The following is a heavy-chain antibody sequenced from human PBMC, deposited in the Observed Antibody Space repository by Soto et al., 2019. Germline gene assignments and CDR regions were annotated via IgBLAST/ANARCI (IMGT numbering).Heavy chain of an antibody. J-gene: IGHJ6*02. Sequence: EVQLVQSGAEVKKPGESLKISCKASGYSFTSYWIGWVRQRPGKGLEWMGIIFPGDSDTTYSPSFQGQVTISADKSTSTAYLHWTSLKDSDTAMYYCARRGRDGYYYVMEVWGQGTTVTVSS. CDR1: GYSFTSYW. CDR3: ARRGRDGYYYVMEV. CDR2: IFPGDSDT. D-gene: IGHD3-16*01. V-gene: IGHV5-51*01.